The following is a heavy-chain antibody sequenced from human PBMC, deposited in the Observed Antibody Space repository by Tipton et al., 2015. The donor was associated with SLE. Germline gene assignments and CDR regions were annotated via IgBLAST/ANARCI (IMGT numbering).Heavy chain of an antibody. J-gene: IGHJ4*02. CDR3: ARGRGGEFLDY. Sequence: SLRLSCAASGFTFSTSAMHWVRQAPGKGLEWVAVIWYEGSNKFYADSVKGRFTISRDNSKNTVSLQMNSRRVEDTALYFCARGRGGEFLDYWGQGTLVTVSS. CDR1: GFTFSTSA. V-gene: IGHV3-33*01. CDR2: IWYEGSNK. D-gene: IGHD3-16*01.